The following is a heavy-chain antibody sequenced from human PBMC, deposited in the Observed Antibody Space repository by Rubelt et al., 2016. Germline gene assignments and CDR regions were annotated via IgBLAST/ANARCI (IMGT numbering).Heavy chain of an antibody. V-gene: IGHV3-23*01. CDR1: GFTFRTYA. CDR2: ISGSGGDT. D-gene: IGHD2-8*01. J-gene: IGHJ4*02. Sequence: EVQLLESGGGLVQPGGSLRLSCAASGFTFRTYAMTWVRQAPGKGLEWVSGISGSGGDTYYVDSVKGRFTISRDNSKNTLYLQMSSLRAGDTAVYYCAKGNGVTCFFGLDYWGQGTLVAVSS. CDR3: AKGNGVTCFFGLDY.